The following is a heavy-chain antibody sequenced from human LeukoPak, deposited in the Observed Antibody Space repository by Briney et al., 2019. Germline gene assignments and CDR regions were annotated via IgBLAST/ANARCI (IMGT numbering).Heavy chain of an antibody. CDR3: ARGVYNRGDY. V-gene: IGHV4-34*01. CDR1: GGSFSGYY. CDR2: INHSGST. D-gene: IGHD1-1*01. Sequence: SETLSLTCAAYGGSFSGYYWSWIRQPPGKGLEWIGEINHSGSTNYNPSLKSRVTISVDTSKNQFSLKLSSVTAADTAVYYCARGVYNRGDYWGQGTLVTVSS. J-gene: IGHJ4*02.